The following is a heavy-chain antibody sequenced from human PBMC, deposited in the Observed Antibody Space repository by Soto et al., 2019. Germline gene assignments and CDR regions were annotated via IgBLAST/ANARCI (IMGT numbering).Heavy chain of an antibody. J-gene: IGHJ4*02. CDR3: AKRLQFGSLRHKYYFDY. CDR1: GFTFSSYA. D-gene: IGHD4-4*01. CDR2: ISGSGGST. V-gene: IGHV3-23*01. Sequence: EVQLLESGGGLVQPGGSLRLSCAASGFTFSSYAMSWVRQAPGKGLEWVSAISGSGGSTYYADSVKGRFTISRDNSKNTLYLQMNSLRAEDTAVYYCAKRLQFGSLRHKYYFDYWGQGTLVTVSS.